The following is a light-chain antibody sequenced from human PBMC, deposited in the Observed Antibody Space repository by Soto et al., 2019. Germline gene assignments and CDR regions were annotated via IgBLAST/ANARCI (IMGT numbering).Light chain of an antibody. J-gene: IGKJ5*01. CDR2: AAS. V-gene: IGKV1-12*01. CDR3: QQADSLPLVT. Sequence: DIQMTQSPSSVSASVGDRVTITCRASQDISTWLAWYQQKPGKAPRLLIYAASSLFSGVPSRFSGSGSGTDFTLTISSLQSEDFATYYCQQADSLPLVTFGQGTRLELK. CDR1: QDISTW.